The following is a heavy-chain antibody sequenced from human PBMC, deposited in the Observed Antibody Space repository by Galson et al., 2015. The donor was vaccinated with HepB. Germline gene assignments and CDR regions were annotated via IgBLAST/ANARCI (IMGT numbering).Heavy chain of an antibody. D-gene: IGHD5-24*01. Sequence: SLRLSCAASGFTFSSYGMHWVRQAPGKGLEWVAFIRYDGSNKYYADSVKGRFTISRDNSKNTLYQQMNSLRAEDTAVYYCAKDQEMATIFLSSHTYPDYWGQG. CDR1: GFTFSSYG. V-gene: IGHV3-30*02. J-gene: IGHJ4*02. CDR2: IRYDGSNK. CDR3: AKDQEMATIFLSSHTYPDY.